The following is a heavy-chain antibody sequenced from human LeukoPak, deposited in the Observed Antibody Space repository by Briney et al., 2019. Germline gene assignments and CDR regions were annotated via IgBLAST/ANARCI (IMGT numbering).Heavy chain of an antibody. CDR3: AKARSDSSGFQH. Sequence: GALRLSCAASGFTFTSYTMHWVRQAPGKGLEWVALISYDGSNKYYADSVKGRFTISRDNAKNSLYLQMNSLRAEDTALYYCAKARSDSSGFQHWGQGTLVTVSS. CDR1: GFTFTSYT. D-gene: IGHD3-22*01. J-gene: IGHJ1*01. CDR2: ISYDGSNK. V-gene: IGHV3-30-3*01.